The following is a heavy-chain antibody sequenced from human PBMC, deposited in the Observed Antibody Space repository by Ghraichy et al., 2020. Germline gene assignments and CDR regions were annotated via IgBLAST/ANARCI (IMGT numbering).Heavy chain of an antibody. J-gene: IGHJ6*02. V-gene: IGHV3-23*01. Sequence: GGSLRLSCAASGFTFSSYAMSWVRQAPGKGLEWVSAISGSGGSTYYADSVKGRFTISRDNSKNTLYLQMNSLRAEDTAVYYCANEAVPRPSTHYYYYGMDVWGQGTTVTVSS. CDR1: GFTFSSYA. CDR3: ANEAVPRPSTHYYYYGMDV. D-gene: IGHD2-2*01. CDR2: ISGSGGST.